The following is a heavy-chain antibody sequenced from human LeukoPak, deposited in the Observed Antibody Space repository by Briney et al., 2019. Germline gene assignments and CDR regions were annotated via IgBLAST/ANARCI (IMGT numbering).Heavy chain of an antibody. D-gene: IGHD6-13*01. Sequence: PGGSLRLSCAASGFTFSSYSMNWVRQAPGKGLEWVSSISSSSSYIYYADSVKGRFTISRDNAKNSLYLQMNSLRAEDTAVYYCARRYSSSWYPYNWFDPWGQGTLVTVSS. V-gene: IGHV3-21*01. CDR2: ISSSSSYI. J-gene: IGHJ5*02. CDR1: GFTFSSYS. CDR3: ARRYSSSWYPYNWFDP.